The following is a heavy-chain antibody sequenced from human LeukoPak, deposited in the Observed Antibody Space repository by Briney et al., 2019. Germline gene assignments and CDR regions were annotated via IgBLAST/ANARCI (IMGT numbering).Heavy chain of an antibody. CDR2: ISDTSVFI. CDR3: AKNLGASTGYDY. V-gene: IGHV3-23*01. Sequence: GGCVRLSCAASGFTFYNNAMTWVRQAPGKGLEWVAAISDTSVFIYYADSVRGRFTISRDNSKSTLYLQMNSLRAEDTAIYYCAKNLGASTGYDYWGQAALDSVSS. D-gene: IGHD5-12*01. CDR1: GFTFYNNA. J-gene: IGHJ4*02.